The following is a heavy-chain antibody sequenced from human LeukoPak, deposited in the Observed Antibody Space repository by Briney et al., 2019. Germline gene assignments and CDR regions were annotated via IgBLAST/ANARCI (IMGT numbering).Heavy chain of an antibody. V-gene: IGHV4-31*03. J-gene: IGHJ3*02. Sequence: SETLSLTCTVSGGSISSDGYYWTWIRQHPGKGLELIGYIYYSGSTYYNPSLKSRITISVDTSKNQFSLKLSSVTAADTAMYFCTKGCCGGAFDIWGQGTMVTVSS. D-gene: IGHD2-21*01. CDR3: TKGCCGGAFDI. CDR1: GGSISSDGYY. CDR2: IYYSGST.